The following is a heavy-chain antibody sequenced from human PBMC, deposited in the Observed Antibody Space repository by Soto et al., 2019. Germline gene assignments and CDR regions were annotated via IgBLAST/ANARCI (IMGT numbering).Heavy chain of an antibody. CDR1: GFTFSNYA. Sequence: EVQLLESGGGLVQPGGSLRLFCAAAGFTFSNYAMTWVRQAPGTGLEWVSTLTGDGRTFYVDTVKGRFTISRDNSKSTLYLQMNSLGAEDTAVYYCARNDKFNSHSSGWANRFDYWGQGTLVTVSA. D-gene: IGHD6-19*01. CDR3: ARNDKFNSHSSGWANRFDY. CDR2: LTGDGRT. V-gene: IGHV3-23*01. J-gene: IGHJ4*02.